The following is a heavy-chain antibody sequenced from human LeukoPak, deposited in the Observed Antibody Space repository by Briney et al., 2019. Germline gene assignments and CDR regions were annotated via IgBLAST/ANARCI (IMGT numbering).Heavy chain of an antibody. V-gene: IGHV3-7*01. CDR2: MKEDGSEI. J-gene: IGHJ4*02. CDR1: GFTFTFQT. D-gene: IGHD1-26*01. Sequence: GGSLRLSCAASGFTFTFQTMSWVRQAPGKGLEWVASMKEDGSEIFYVGSVKGRFIISRDNAKNSLYLQMNSLRAEDTAVYYCAKGGASRFGHWGQGTLVTVSS. CDR3: AKGGASRFGH.